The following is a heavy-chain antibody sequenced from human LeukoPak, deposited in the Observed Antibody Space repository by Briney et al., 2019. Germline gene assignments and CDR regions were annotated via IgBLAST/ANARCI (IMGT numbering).Heavy chain of an antibody. V-gene: IGHV3-15*01. Sequence: GGSLRLSCAASGFTFSNAWMSWVRQAPGKGLEWVGRIKSKTDGGTTDYAAPVKGRFTISRDDSKNTLCLQMNSLKTEDTAVYYCTTVGSDYDYVWGSYRASSWFDPWGQGTLVTVSS. CDR3: TTVGSDYDYVWGSYRASSWFDP. D-gene: IGHD3-16*02. CDR1: GFTFSNAW. J-gene: IGHJ5*02. CDR2: IKSKTDGGTT.